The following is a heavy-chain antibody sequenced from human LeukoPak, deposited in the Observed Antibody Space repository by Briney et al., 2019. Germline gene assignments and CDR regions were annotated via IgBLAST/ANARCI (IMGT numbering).Heavy chain of an antibody. D-gene: IGHD5-12*01. CDR2: ISSNGGST. V-gene: IGHV3-64*01. Sequence: PGGSLRLSCAASGFTFSSYAMHWVRQAPGKGLEYVSSISSNGGSTYYANSVKGRFTISRDNSKNTLYLQMGSLRAEDMAVYYCARQYSGYDRRLDYWGQGTLATVSS. CDR3: ARQYSGYDRRLDY. J-gene: IGHJ4*02. CDR1: GFTFSSYA.